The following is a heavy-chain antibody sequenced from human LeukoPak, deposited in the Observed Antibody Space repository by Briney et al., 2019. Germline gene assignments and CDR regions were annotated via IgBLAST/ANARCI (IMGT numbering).Heavy chain of an antibody. J-gene: IGHJ4*02. V-gene: IGHV1-8*01. D-gene: IGHD5-18*01. Sequence: ASVKVSCKASGYTFTDYEINWVRQASGQGLEWMGWTNPSSRNRAYAPKFEGRVTTTTDTSTSTAYMELRSLTSEDTAVYYCARNPSRSDTYFDLWGQGTLVTVST. CDR2: TNPSSRNR. CDR1: GYTFTDYE. CDR3: ARNPSRSDTYFDL.